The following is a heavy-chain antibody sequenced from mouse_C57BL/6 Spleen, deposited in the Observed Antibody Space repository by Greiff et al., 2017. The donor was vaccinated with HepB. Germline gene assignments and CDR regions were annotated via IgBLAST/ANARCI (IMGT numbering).Heavy chain of an antibody. CDR2: IHPNSGST. D-gene: IGHD1-1*01. J-gene: IGHJ4*01. V-gene: IGHV1-64*01. Sequence: QVQLQQPGAELVKPGASVKLSCKASGYTFTSYWMHWVKQRPGQGLEWIGMIHPNSGSTNYNEKFKSKATLTVDKSSSTAYMQHSSLTSEDSAVYYCARDDYYGPACDAMDYWGQGTSVTVSS. CDR3: ARDDYYGPACDAMDY. CDR1: GYTFTSYW.